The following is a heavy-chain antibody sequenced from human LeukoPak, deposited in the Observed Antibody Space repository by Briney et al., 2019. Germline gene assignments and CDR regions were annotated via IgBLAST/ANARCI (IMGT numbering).Heavy chain of an antibody. J-gene: IGHJ4*02. CDR1: GLTFSSHA. Sequence: GGSLRLSCVASGLTFSSHAMTWVRQAPGKGLEWVAVISYDGSNKYYADSVKGRFTISRDNSKNTLYLQMNSLRAEDTAVYYCARDITGTTWGLIFDYWGQGTLVTVSS. CDR2: ISYDGSNK. CDR3: ARDITGTTWGLIFDY. D-gene: IGHD1-20*01. V-gene: IGHV3-30-3*01.